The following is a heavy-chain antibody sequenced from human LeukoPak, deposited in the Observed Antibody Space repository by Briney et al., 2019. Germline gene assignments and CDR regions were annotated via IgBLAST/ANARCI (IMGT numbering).Heavy chain of an antibody. V-gene: IGHV3-74*01. CDR3: ARDKEQWLVREFAFDI. D-gene: IGHD6-19*01. CDR1: GLTVSSNC. J-gene: IGHJ3*02. CDR2: INSDGSST. Sequence: QTGGSLRLSCAASGLTVSSNCMSWVRQAPGKGLVWVSRINSDGSSTGYADSVKGRFTISRDNAKNTLYLQMNSLRAEDTAVYYCARDKEQWLVREFAFDIWGQGTMVTVSS.